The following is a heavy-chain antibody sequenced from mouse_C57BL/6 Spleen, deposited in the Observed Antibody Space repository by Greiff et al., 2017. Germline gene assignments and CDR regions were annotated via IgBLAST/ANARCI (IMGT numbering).Heavy chain of an antibody. J-gene: IGHJ4*01. CDR1: GYTFTSYW. Sequence: QVQLQQPGAELVKPGASVKMSCKASGYTFTSYWITWVKQRPGQGLEWIGVIDPSDSYTNYNQKFKGKATLTVDTSSSTAYMQLSSLTSEDSAVYYCARKMGRGYAMDYWGQGTSVTVSS. CDR3: ARKMGRGYAMDY. V-gene: IGHV1-69*02. D-gene: IGHD2-3*01. CDR2: IDPSDSYT.